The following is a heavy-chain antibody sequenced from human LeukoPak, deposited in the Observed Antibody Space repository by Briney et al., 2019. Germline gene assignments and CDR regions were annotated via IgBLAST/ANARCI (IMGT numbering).Heavy chain of an antibody. CDR1: GFSFSNYG. V-gene: IGHV3-30*18. CDR2: ISYDGSYK. D-gene: IGHD7-27*01. Sequence: GGSLRLSCAASGFSFSNYGMHWVRPAPGKGLEWVAVISYDGSYKNYADSVKGRFTISRDNSKDTLNLQMNSLRAEDTAVYHCAKILGTTGIFDYWGQGTLVTVSS. J-gene: IGHJ4*02. CDR3: AKILGTTGIFDY.